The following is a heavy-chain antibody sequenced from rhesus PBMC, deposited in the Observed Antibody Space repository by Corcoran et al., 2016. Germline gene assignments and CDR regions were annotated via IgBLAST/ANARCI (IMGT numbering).Heavy chain of an antibody. D-gene: IGHD6-25*01. V-gene: IGHV3S5*01. J-gene: IGHJ4*01. CDR3: RGGNGEVDY. CDR1: GFTFRSYG. Sequence: EVQLVETGGGLVQPGGSLKLSCVASGFTFRSYGMSWVRQAPGKGLEWVSGINSDGGSTYYADSVKGRFTISGDKSKNTLSLQMNSLRPEDTAVYYCRGGNGEVDYWGQGVLVTVSS. CDR2: INSDGGST.